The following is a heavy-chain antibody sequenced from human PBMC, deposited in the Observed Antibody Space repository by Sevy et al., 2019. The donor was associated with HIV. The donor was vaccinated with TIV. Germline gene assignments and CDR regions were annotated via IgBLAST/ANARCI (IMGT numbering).Heavy chain of an antibody. D-gene: IGHD6-13*01. Sequence: ASVKVSCKASGYTFTGYYMHWVRQAPGQGLEWMGWINPNSGGTNYAQKFQGRVTMTRDTSISTAYMELSRLRSDDTAVYYCARDQGAAAQQYAFDIWGQGTMVTVSS. J-gene: IGHJ3*02. V-gene: IGHV1-2*02. CDR2: INPNSGGT. CDR1: GYTFTGYY. CDR3: ARDQGAAAQQYAFDI.